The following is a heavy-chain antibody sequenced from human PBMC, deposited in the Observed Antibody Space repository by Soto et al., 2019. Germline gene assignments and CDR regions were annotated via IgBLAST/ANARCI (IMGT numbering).Heavy chain of an antibody. V-gene: IGHV3-23*01. CDR3: AKGVWLYDNYYVMEV. CDR1: GFTFSLYA. J-gene: IGHJ6*02. Sequence: EEQLLESGGGLVQPGGSLRLSCTASGFTFSLYAMSWARHTPGKGLEWVASISGSGERTYYADSVKGRFTISKDNSQNSVFLQMNSLRAEDTAEYYCAKGVWLYDNYYVMEVWGQGTSVTVSS. D-gene: IGHD3-9*01. CDR2: ISGSGERT.